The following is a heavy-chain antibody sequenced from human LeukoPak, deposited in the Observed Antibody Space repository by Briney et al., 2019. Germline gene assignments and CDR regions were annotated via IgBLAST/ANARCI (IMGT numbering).Heavy chain of an antibody. CDR2: IRYDGSNK. D-gene: IGHD3-22*01. Sequence: PGGSLRLSCAASGFTFSSYGMHWVRQAPGKGLEWVAFIRYDGSNKYYADSVKGRFTISRDNSKNTLYLQMNSLRAEDTAVYYCANSYDSSGYAAVDYWGQGTLATVSS. CDR3: ANSYDSSGYAAVDY. V-gene: IGHV3-30*02. CDR1: GFTFSSYG. J-gene: IGHJ4*02.